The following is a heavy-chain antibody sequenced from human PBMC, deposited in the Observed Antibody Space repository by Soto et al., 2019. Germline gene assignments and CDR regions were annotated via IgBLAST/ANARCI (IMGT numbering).Heavy chain of an antibody. CDR1: GFSFSNYA. J-gene: IGHJ4*02. V-gene: IGHV3-23*01. CDR2: VRGVDTST. D-gene: IGHD1-1*01. Sequence: PGGSLRLSCAASGFSFSNYALTWVRQAPGKGLEWVSTVRGVDTSTYYADSVKGRFTISRDNSMNTLFLDMSSLRAEDTAIYYCAKGGYANPFDYWGLGTLVTVSS. CDR3: AKGGYANPFDY.